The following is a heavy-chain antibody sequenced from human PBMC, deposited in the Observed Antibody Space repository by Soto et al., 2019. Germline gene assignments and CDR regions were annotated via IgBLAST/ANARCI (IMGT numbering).Heavy chain of an antibody. V-gene: IGHV4-61*01. Sequence: SETLSLTCTVSGGSVSSGSYYWSWIRQPPGKGLEWIGYIYYSGSTNYNPSLKSRVTISVDTSKNQFSLKLSSVTAADTAVYYCARTDYYDSSGYYYVEGWFDHWGQETLVTVSS. D-gene: IGHD3-22*01. CDR1: GGSVSSGSYY. CDR3: ARTDYYDSSGYYYVEGWFDH. CDR2: IYYSGST. J-gene: IGHJ5*02.